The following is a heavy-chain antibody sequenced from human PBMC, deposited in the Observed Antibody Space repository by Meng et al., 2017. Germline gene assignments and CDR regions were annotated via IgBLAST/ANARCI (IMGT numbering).Heavy chain of an antibody. CDR1: GGSFSGYY. CDR2: INHSGST. D-gene: IGHD3-9*01. V-gene: IGHV4-34*01. Sequence: QWQLQQWGAGLLKPSETLSLTCAVYGGSFSGYYWSWIRQPPGKGLEWIGEINHSGSTNYNPSLKSRVTISVDTSKNQFSLKLSSVTAADTAVYYCARGRYFDWLSYRYYFDYWDQGTLVTVSS. CDR3: ARGRYFDWLSYRYYFDY. J-gene: IGHJ4*02.